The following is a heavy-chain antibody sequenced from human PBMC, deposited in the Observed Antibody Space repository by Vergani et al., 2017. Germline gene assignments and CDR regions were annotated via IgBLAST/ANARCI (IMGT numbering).Heavy chain of an antibody. J-gene: IGHJ4*02. D-gene: IGHD1-26*01. V-gene: IGHV3-48*01. CDR2: ISSSSSTI. CDR1: GFTFSSYS. CDR3: AREFIVGATTGALGY. Sequence: EVQLVESGGGLVQPGGSLRLSCAASGFTFSSYSMNWVRQAPGKGLEWVSYISSSSSTIYYADSVKGRFTISRDNAKNSLYLQMNSLRAEDTAVYYCAREFIVGATTGALGYWGQGTLVTVSS.